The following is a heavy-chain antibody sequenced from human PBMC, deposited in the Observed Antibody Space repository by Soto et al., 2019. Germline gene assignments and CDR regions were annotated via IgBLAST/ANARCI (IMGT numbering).Heavy chain of an antibody. Sequence: GGSLRLSCAASGFTFSSYGMHWVRQAPGKGLEWVAAITSNGRNTYYADSVKGRFIISRDNSKNTLYLQMSSLRDEDTAVYYCVKIGTTNRNFFDYWGQGTLVTVSS. CDR3: VKIGTTNRNFFDY. J-gene: IGHJ4*02. D-gene: IGHD1-26*01. CDR2: ITSNGRNT. V-gene: IGHV3-30*18. CDR1: GFTFSSYG.